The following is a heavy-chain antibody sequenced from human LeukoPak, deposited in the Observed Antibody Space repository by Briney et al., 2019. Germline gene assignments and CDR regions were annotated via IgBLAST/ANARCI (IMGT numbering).Heavy chain of an antibody. CDR1: GFTFSSYS. J-gene: IGHJ6*03. Sequence: GGSLRLSCAASGFTFSSYSMNWVRQAPGKGLEWVSSISSSSSYIYYADSVKGRFTISRDNAKNSLYLQMNSLRAEDTAVYYCARAGDIVVVVAATPYYYYYYMDVWGKGTTVTVSS. D-gene: IGHD2-15*01. CDR2: ISSSSSYI. CDR3: ARAGDIVVVVAATPYYYYYYMDV. V-gene: IGHV3-21*01.